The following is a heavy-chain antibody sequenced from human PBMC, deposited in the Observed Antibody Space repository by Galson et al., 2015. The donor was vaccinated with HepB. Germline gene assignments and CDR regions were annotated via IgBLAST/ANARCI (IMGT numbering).Heavy chain of an antibody. J-gene: IGHJ4*02. CDR2: ISGSGGST. D-gene: IGHD6-6*01. CDR3: AKEGLISSSPEFDY. V-gene: IGHV3-23*01. Sequence: WVSAISGSGGSTYYADSVKGRFTISRDNSKNTLYLQMNSLRAEDTAVYYCAKEGLISSSPEFDYWGQGTLVTVSS.